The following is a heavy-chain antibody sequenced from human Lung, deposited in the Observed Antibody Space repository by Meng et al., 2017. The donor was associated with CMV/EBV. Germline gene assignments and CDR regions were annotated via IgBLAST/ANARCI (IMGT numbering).Heavy chain of an antibody. CDR1: GDSITNHNW. V-gene: IGHV4-4*02. J-gene: IGHJ1*01. D-gene: IGHD3-10*01. Sequence: QGKLAGSGPALVTPCEPLSLTCAVSGDSITNHNWRAWVRQPPGKGLGWIGEIPHRGSSAYNPSLKSRVSMSIDKSKNQFSLKLTSVTAADTAVYHCLRGSGGSVWGQGTLVTVSS. CDR2: IPHRGSS. CDR3: LRGSGGSV.